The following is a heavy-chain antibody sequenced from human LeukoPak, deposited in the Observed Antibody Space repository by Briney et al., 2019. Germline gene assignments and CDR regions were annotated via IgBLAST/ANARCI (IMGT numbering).Heavy chain of an antibody. J-gene: IGHJ6*03. Sequence: SETLSLTCTVSGDSISSSTYYWGWIRQPPGKGLEWIVYIYDSESTYYNPSLKRRVTISVDTSKNQFSLKLSSVTAADTAMYFCARHKRFYRASSGAYYYMDVWGKGTTVTVSS. V-gene: IGHV4-39*01. CDR2: IYDSEST. CDR3: ARHKRFYRASSGAYYYMDV. D-gene: IGHD5-24*01. CDR1: GDSISSSTYY.